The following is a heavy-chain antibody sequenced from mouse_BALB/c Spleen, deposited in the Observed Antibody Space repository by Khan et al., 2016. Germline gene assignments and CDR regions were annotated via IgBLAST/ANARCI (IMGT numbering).Heavy chain of an antibody. V-gene: IGHV1-4*02. J-gene: IGHJ2*01. CDR2: INPSSGYT. D-gene: IGHD1-1*01. Sequence: VQLQESAAELARPGASVKMSCKASGYTFTSYTMHWVKQRPGQGLEWIGYINPSSGYTEYNQKFKDKTTLTADKSSSTAYMQLSSLTSEDSAVYYCSRGYFYGSSPLDYWGQGTTLTVSS. CDR3: SRGYFYGSSPLDY. CDR1: GYTFTSYT.